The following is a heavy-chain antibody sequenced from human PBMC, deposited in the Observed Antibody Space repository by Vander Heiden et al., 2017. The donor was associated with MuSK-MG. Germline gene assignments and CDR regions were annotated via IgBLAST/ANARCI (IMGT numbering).Heavy chain of an antibody. Sequence: QVQLVESGGGVVQPGRSLRLSCAASGFTFSSDGMHWVRQAPGKGLEWVAVISYDGSNKYYADSVKGRFTISRDNSKNTLYLQMNSLRAEDTAVYYCAKTFCGGDCYSGARDAFDIWGQVTMVTVSS. CDR3: AKTFCGGDCYSGARDAFDI. D-gene: IGHD2-21*01. CDR1: GFTFSSDG. J-gene: IGHJ3*02. V-gene: IGHV3-30*18. CDR2: ISYDGSNK.